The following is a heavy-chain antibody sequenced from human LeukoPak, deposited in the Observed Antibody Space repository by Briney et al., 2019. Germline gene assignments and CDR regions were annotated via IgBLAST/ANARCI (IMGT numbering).Heavy chain of an antibody. CDR2: TFYRSKWNN. V-gene: IGHV6-1*01. CDR3: ARGYYGMDV. J-gene: IGHJ6*02. Sequence: SQTLSLTRAISGDSVSSNTVAWNWVRQSPSRGLEWLGRTFYRSKWNNEYALSVKSRITINPDTSKNQFSLQLDSVTPEDTAMYYCARGYYGMDVWGQGTTVTVSS. CDR1: GDSVSSNTVA.